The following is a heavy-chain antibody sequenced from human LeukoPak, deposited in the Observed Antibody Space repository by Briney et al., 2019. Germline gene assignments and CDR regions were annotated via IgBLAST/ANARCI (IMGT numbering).Heavy chain of an antibody. CDR2: IYYSGST. Sequence: SETLSLTCTVSGGSISSSSYYWGWIRQPPGKGPEWIGSIYYSGSTYYNPSLKSRVTISVDTSKNQFSLKLSSVTAADTAVYYCARAGGSYYGHYYFDYWGQGTLVTVSS. V-gene: IGHV4-39*07. J-gene: IGHJ4*02. D-gene: IGHD1-26*01. CDR1: GGSISSSSYY. CDR3: ARAGGSYYGHYYFDY.